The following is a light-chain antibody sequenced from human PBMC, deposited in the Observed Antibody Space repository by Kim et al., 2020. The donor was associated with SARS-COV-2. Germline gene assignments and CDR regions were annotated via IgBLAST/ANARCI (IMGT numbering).Light chain of an antibody. J-gene: IGLJ1*01. CDR2: YDG. CDR1: SIGSRS. CDR3: QVWDSATDHYV. V-gene: IGLV3-21*04. Sequence: SYELTQPPSVSVAPGQTARITCGGNSIGSRSVHWYQQRPGQAPLLVIYYDGDRPSGIPERFSGSNSGNTATLSISRFEAGDEADYYCQVWDSATDHYVFGTGTKVTVL.